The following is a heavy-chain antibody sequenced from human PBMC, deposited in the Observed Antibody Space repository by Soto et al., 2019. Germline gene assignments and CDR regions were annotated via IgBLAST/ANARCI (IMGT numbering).Heavy chain of an antibody. CDR3: VKEGYMRSDWYGQFDY. V-gene: IGHV3-64D*06. D-gene: IGHD6-19*01. Sequence: LRLSCSAPGFTFNSYAMHWVRQAPGKGLEFVSAISSYGAGTYYADSVKGRFAISRDNSKNTLYLQMSSLRAEDTALYYCVKEGYMRSDWYGQFDYWGQGALVTVSS. J-gene: IGHJ4*02. CDR2: ISSYGAGT. CDR1: GFTFNSYA.